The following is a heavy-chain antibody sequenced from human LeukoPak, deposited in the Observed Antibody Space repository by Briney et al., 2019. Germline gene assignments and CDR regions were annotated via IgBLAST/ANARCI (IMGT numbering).Heavy chain of an antibody. V-gene: IGHV3-7*01. CDR2: IKEDGSET. D-gene: IGHD4/OR15-4a*01. CDR3: ARRKEVQTTFDY. J-gene: IGHJ4*02. Sequence: PGGSLRLSCAASGFVFSNSWMGWVRLAPGKGLEWVANIKEDGSETYYVDSVKGRFTISRDNAKNLLDLQMNSLRDEDTAVYYCARRKEVQTTFDYWGQGTLVTVSS. CDR1: GFVFSNSW.